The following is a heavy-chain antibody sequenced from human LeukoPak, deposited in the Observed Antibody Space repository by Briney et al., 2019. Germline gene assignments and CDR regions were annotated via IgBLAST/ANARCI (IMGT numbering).Heavy chain of an antibody. CDR2: INPNSGGT. D-gene: IGHD3-22*01. V-gene: IGHV1-2*02. CDR3: ARGPPKGHDDSSDYYVPACFDY. Sequence: ASVKVSCKASGYTFTGYYMHWVRQAPGQGLEWMGWINPNSGGTNYAQKLQGRVTMTTDTSTSTAYMELRSLRSDDTAVYYCARGPPKGHDDSSDYYVPACFDYWGQGTLVTVSS. J-gene: IGHJ4*02. CDR1: GYTFTGYY.